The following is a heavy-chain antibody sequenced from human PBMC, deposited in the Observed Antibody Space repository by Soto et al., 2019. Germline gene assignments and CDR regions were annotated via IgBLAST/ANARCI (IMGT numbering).Heavy chain of an antibody. J-gene: IGHJ4*02. V-gene: IGHV3-30-3*01. Sequence: QVQLVESGGGVVQPGRSLRLSCAASGFTFSSYAMHWVRQAPGKGLEWVAVISYDGSNKYYADSVKGRFTISRDNSKNTRYLKMISLRAEDTAVYYCAGDEGSKDGYDGDYWGQGTLVTVSS. CDR1: GFTFSSYA. CDR3: AGDEGSKDGYDGDY. D-gene: IGHD5-18*01. CDR2: ISYDGSNK.